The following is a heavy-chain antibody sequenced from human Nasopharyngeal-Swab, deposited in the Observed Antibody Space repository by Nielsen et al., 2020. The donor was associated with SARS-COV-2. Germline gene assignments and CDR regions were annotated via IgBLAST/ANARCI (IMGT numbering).Heavy chain of an antibody. CDR3: AKAEGSNNYYYYGMDV. J-gene: IGHJ6*02. Sequence: VRQAPGKGPEWVSGISGSGGSTYYADSVKGRFTISRDNSKNTLYLQMNSLRAEDTAVYYCAKAEGSNNYYYYGMDVWGQGTTVTVSS. CDR2: ISGSGGST. D-gene: IGHD6-13*01. V-gene: IGHV3-23*01.